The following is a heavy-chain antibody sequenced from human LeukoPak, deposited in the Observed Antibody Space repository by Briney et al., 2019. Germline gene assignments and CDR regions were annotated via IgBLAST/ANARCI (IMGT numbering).Heavy chain of an antibody. CDR1: GFIFSSYA. CDR2: ISGSGGST. V-gene: IGHV3-23*01. Sequence: PGESLSLSCAASGFIFSSYAMIWVRQSPVKGLEWVSAISGSGGSTYYADSVKGRFTISRHNSKNTLYLQMNSLRAEDTAVYYCAKDPWLRLLPFRYWGQGTLVTVSS. D-gene: IGHD5-12*01. CDR3: AKDPWLRLLPFRY. J-gene: IGHJ4*02.